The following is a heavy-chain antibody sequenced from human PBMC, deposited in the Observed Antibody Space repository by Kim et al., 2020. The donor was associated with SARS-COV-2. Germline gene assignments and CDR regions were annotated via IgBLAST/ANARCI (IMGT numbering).Heavy chain of an antibody. V-gene: IGHV4-59*01. CDR3: ARVRGSYSGYDYDYYYGMDV. CDR1: GGSISSYY. J-gene: IGHJ6*02. CDR2: IYYSGST. D-gene: IGHD5-12*01. Sequence: SETLSLTCTVSGGSISSYYWSWIRQPPGKGLEWIGYIYYSGSTNYNPSLKSRVTISVDTSKNQFSLKLSSVTAADTAVYYCARVRGSYSGYDYDYYYGMDVWGQGTTVTVSS.